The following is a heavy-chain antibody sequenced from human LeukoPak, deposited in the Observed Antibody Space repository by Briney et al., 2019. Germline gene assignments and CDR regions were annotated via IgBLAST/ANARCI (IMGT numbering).Heavy chain of an antibody. CDR2: IYTSGST. CDR3: ARSSVVTAIKYKTFDY. D-gene: IGHD2-21*02. J-gene: IGHJ4*02. CDR1: GGSISSYY. V-gene: IGHV4-4*07. Sequence: SETLSLTCTVSGGSISSYYWSWIRQPAGKGLEWIGRIYTSGSTNYNPSLKSRVTMSVDTSKNQFSLKLCSVTAADTAVYYCARSSVVTAIKYKTFDYWGQGTLVTVSS.